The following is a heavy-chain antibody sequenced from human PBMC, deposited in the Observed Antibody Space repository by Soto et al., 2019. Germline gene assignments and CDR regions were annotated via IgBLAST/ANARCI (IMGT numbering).Heavy chain of an antibody. CDR3: ARVYCSGGSCYSIDY. V-gene: IGHV1-46*03. CDR1: GYTFTSYY. J-gene: IGHJ4*02. CDR2: INPSDST. Sequence: QVQLVQSGAEVKKPGASVKVSCKASGYTFTSYYMHWVRQAPGQGLEWMGIINPSDSTSYAQKFQGRGTMXXDXSXXTVYMELSSLRSEDTAVYYCARVYCSGGSCYSIDYWGQGTLVTVSS. D-gene: IGHD2-15*01.